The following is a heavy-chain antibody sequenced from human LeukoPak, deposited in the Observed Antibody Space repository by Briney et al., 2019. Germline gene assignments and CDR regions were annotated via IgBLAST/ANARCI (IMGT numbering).Heavy chain of an antibody. J-gene: IGHJ4*02. CDR2: ISGSGGST. CDR3: AKSVAVAGHLDY. D-gene: IGHD6-19*01. CDR1: GFTFSSYA. Sequence: SGGSLRLSCAASGFTFSSYAMSWVRQAPGKGLEWVSAISGSGGSTYYADSVKGRSTISRDNSKNTLYLQMNSLRAEDTAVYYCAKSVAVAGHLDYWGQGTLVTVSS. V-gene: IGHV3-23*01.